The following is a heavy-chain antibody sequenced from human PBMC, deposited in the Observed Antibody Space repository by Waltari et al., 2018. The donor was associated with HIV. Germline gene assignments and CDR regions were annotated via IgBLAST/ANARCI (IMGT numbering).Heavy chain of an antibody. CDR2: ISVYNDNT. D-gene: IGHD4-17*01. V-gene: IGHV1-18*01. Sequence: QVQLVQSGAEVKKPGASLKVSCKASGYSFTCYGISWVRQAPGQGLEWIGWISVYNDNTKYAQKIQDRLNMTTDSPTSTAYMELRSLRSDDTAVYYCARAPMTTVTSRGFDIWGQGTMVIVSS. CDR3: ARAPMTTVTSRGFDI. J-gene: IGHJ3*02. CDR1: GYSFTCYG.